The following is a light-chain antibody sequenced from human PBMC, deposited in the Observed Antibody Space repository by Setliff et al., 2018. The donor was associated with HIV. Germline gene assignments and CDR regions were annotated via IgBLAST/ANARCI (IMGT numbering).Light chain of an antibody. CDR3: QVWDSTSDHAV. CDR2: YDS. CDR1: NIGSNS. V-gene: IGLV3-21*04. Sequence: SNELTQPPSVSVAPGKTARITCGGNNIGSNSVHWFQQKAGQAPVLVIYYDSERPSGIPERFFGSNSGNTATLTISRVEAGDEADYYCQVWDSTSDHAVFGGGTQLTVL. J-gene: IGLJ2*01.